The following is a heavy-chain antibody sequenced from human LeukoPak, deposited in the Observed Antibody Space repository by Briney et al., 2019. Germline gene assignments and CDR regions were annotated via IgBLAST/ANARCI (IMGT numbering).Heavy chain of an antibody. D-gene: IGHD3-10*01. Sequence: PGGSLRLPCVASGFSFRTYGMHWVRQAPGKGLEGVEVISHDETKKNYADSVQGRFTISRDNSKNTLYLQMDSLRTEDTAVYYCAKDLRNYYYFDYWGQGTLVTVSS. J-gene: IGHJ4*02. CDR2: ISHDETKK. V-gene: IGHV3-30*18. CDR3: AKDLRNYYYFDY. CDR1: GFSFRTYG.